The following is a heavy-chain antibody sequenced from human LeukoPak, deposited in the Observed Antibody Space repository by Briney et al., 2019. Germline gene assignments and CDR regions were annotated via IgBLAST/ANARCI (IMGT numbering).Heavy chain of an antibody. CDR2: IYPRDSRT. J-gene: IGHJ4*02. CDR1: GYSFSSYW. D-gene: IGHD2-2*01. CDR3: ARHLSDITSRPNY. Sequence: GESLKISGKGSGYSFSSYWIAWVRQMPGKGLEWMGVIYPRDSRTTYSPSFQDQVTISADKSISTAYLQWTSLKASDTAMYYCARHLSDITSRPNYWGPGTLVTVSS. V-gene: IGHV5-51*01.